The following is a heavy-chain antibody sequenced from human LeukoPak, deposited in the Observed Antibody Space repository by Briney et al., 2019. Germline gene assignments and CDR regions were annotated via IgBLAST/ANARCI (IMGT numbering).Heavy chain of an antibody. CDR3: ARDSGTTGEVKFDP. CDR2: THYSGST. J-gene: IGHJ5*02. CDR1: GGSISSYY. D-gene: IGHD3-10*01. V-gene: IGHV4-59*01. Sequence: SETLSLTCTVSGGSISSYYWSWLRQPPGKGLEYIGYTHYSGSTNYNPSLKSRVTISLDTSGNQFSLKLSSVTAADTAVYYCARDSGTTGEVKFDPWGQGMLVTVSS.